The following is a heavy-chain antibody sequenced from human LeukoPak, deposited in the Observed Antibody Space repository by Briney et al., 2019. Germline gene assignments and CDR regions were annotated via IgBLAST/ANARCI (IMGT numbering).Heavy chain of an antibody. CDR1: GGSISSYY. V-gene: IGHV4-59*08. CDR3: ARTNLEWSRRWFDT. CDR2: IYYSGST. J-gene: IGHJ5*02. Sequence: SETLSLTCTVSGGSISSYYWSWIRQTPGKGLEWIGDIYYSGSTNYNPSLKSRVTISVDTSKNQFSLKMNSVTAADTAVYYCARTNLEWSRRWFDTWGEGTLVTVSS. D-gene: IGHD3-3*01.